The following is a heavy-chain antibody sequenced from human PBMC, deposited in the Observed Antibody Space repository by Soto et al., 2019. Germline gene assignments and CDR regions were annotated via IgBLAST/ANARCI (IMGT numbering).Heavy chain of an antibody. CDR3: ARIPYNSASFDC. D-gene: IGHD6-19*01. J-gene: IGHJ4*02. CDR2: IQYNGNT. Sequence: TLSLTCTVSGVSISSVSISSNYWSWIRQPPGKGLEWIGSIQYNGNTKYSPSLKSRLTISIDTSKNQFSLHLSSVTAADTAVYYCARIPYNSASFDCWGQGTLVTVSS. V-gene: IGHV4-61*01. CDR1: GVSISSVSISSNY.